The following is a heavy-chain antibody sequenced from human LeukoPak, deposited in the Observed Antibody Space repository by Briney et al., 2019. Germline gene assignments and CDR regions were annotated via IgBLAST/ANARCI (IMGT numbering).Heavy chain of an antibody. J-gene: IGHJ4*02. Sequence: ASVKVSCKASGYTFTGYYMHWVRQAPGQGLEWMGWINPNSGGTNYAQKFQGRVTMTRDTSISTAYMELSRLRSDDTAVYYCARGFAVLAARQARFDYWGQGTLVTVSS. CDR3: ARGFAVLAARQARFDY. CDR1: GYTFTGYY. CDR2: INPNSGGT. V-gene: IGHV1-2*02. D-gene: IGHD6-6*01.